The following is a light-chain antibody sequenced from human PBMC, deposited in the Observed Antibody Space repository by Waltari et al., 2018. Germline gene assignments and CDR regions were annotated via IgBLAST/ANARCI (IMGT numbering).Light chain of an antibody. CDR3: FSYAGSDNYV. V-gene: IGLV2-23*02. J-gene: IGLJ1*01. CDR1: AGDVGNYNL. CDR2: EVT. Sequence: QSALTQPASVSGSPGQSITISCTGTAGDVGNYNLVSWYQHHPGKVPKLLIYEVTKRPSGISNRFSGSTSGDMASLTISGLQTEDEADYYCFSYAGSDNYVFGTGTKVTVL.